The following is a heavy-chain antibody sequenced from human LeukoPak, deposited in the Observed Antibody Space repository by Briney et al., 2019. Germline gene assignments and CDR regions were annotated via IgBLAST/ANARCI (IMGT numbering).Heavy chain of an antibody. CDR2: ISGSGGST. V-gene: IGHV3-23*01. Sequence: GSLRLPCAAPGFTFSSYGMSWVRQAPGKGLEGVSTISGSGGSTYYADSVKGRFTISRDNSKNTLYLQMNSLRAEDTAVYYCAKVGYYYYMDVWGKGTTVTISS. CDR1: GFTFSSYG. CDR3: AKVGYYYYMDV. J-gene: IGHJ6*03.